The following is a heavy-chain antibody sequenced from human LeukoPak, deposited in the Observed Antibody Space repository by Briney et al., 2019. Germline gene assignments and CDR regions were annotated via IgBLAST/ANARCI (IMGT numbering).Heavy chain of an antibody. J-gene: IGHJ5*02. CDR3: ARVRTRYCSSTSCSGGWFDP. Sequence: SETLSLICTVSGGSISSYYWSWIRQPAGRGLEWIGRIYTSGSTNYNPSLKSRVTMSVDTSKNQFSLKLSSVTAADTAVYYCARVRTRYCSSTSCSGGWFDPWGQGTLVTVSS. D-gene: IGHD2-2*01. CDR1: GGSISSYY. V-gene: IGHV4-4*07. CDR2: IYTSGST.